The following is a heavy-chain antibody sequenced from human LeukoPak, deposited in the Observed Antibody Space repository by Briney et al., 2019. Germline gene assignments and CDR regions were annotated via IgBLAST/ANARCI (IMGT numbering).Heavy chain of an antibody. CDR3: AKDVWQCVDY. CDR1: GFTFSSYG. V-gene: IGHV3-30*18. Sequence: PGGSLRLSCAASGFTFSSYGMHWVRQAPDKGLEWVAVISYDGSNKYYADSVKGRFTISRDNSKNTLYLQMNSLRAEDTAVYYCAKDVWQCVDYWGQGTLVTVSS. J-gene: IGHJ4*02. D-gene: IGHD6-19*01. CDR2: ISYDGSNK.